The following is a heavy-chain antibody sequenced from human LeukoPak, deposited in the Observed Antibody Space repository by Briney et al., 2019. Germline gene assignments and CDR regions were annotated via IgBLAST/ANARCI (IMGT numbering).Heavy chain of an antibody. CDR3: ARDVGSLVVDY. D-gene: IGHD2-8*02. CDR2: INPNSGGT. J-gene: IGHJ4*02. Sequence: GASVTVSCKASGYTFTDYYIHWVRQAPGQGLEWMGWINPNSGGTNYAHKFQGRVTITSDTSISTVYMDLSSLNSDDTAVYYCARDVGSLVVDYWGQGTLVPVSS. CDR1: GYTFTDYY. V-gene: IGHV1-2*07.